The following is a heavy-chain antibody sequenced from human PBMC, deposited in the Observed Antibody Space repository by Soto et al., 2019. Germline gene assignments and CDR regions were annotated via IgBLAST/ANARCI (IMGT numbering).Heavy chain of an antibody. J-gene: IGHJ6*02. CDR3: AKDGGIYDFSYYFYYGMDV. D-gene: IGHD3-3*01. CDR2: ISGGGGTT. V-gene: IGHV3-23*01. Sequence: PGGSLRLSCVASGFTFSNYAMNWVRQAPGKGLEWVSAISGGGGTTYYAGSVKGRFAISRDNSKNTLYLQMNSLRAEDTALYFCAKDGGIYDFSYYFYYGMDVWGQGTTVTVSS. CDR1: GFTFSNYA.